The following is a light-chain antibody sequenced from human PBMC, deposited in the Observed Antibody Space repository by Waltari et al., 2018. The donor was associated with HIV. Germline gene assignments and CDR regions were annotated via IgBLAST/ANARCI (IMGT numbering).Light chain of an antibody. CDR1: SSDVGSYNL. V-gene: IGLV2-23*02. J-gene: IGLJ3*02. Sequence: QSALTPPASVSGSPGQSITISCTGTSSDVGSYNLVSWYQQHPGKAPKLMIYEVSKRPSGVSNRFSGSKSGNTAFQTISGLQAEDEADYYCCSYAGSSTLVFGGGTKLTVL. CDR3: CSYAGSSTLV. CDR2: EVS.